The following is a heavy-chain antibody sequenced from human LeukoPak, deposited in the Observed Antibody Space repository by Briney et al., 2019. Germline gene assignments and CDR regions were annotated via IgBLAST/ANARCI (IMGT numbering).Heavy chain of an antibody. Sequence: GGSLRLSCAASGFTFSSYSMNWVRQAPGKGLEWVSSISSSSSYIYYADSVKGRFTISRDNAKNSLYLQMNSLRAEDTAVYYCARDGSGSYSEAMIVVVKPFQHWGQGTLVTVSS. J-gene: IGHJ1*01. D-gene: IGHD3-22*01. CDR3: ARDGSGSYSEAMIVVVKPFQH. V-gene: IGHV3-21*01. CDR2: ISSSSSYI. CDR1: GFTFSSYS.